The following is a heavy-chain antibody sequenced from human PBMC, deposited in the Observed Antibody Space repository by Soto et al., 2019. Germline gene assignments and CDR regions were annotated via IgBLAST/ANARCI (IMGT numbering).Heavy chain of an antibody. V-gene: IGHV4-59*11. J-gene: IGHJ3*02. Sequence: QVQLQESGPGLVKPSETLSLSCAVSGGSLTSHYWGWVRQPPGRGLEWIGFIHYGGSTFYDPSLKSRVAIALDGPRDQFSLTLTSVTDADTAMYSCASSGATDGGAAGDIWGQGTMVTVSS. CDR1: GGSLTSHY. CDR3: ASSGATDGGAAGDI. CDR2: IHYGGST. D-gene: IGHD1-26*01.